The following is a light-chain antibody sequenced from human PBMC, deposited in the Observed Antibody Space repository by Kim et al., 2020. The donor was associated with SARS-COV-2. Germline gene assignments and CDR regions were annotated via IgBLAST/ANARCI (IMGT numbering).Light chain of an antibody. V-gene: IGLV3-9*01. CDR3: QVWDSSAAYHVV. CDR2: RDS. Sequence: LGQTARITCGGNNIGSKNVHWYQQKPGQAPVLVIYRDSNRPSGIPERFSGSNSGNTATLTISRAQAGDEADYYCQVWDSSAAYHVVFGGGTQLTVL. CDR1: NIGSKN. J-gene: IGLJ2*01.